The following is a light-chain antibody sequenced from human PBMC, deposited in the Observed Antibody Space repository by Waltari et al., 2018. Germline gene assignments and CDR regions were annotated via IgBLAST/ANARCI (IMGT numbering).Light chain of an antibody. J-gene: IGKJ2*03. V-gene: IGKV1-17*01. CDR3: LQYNSKPYS. Sequence: DIQMTQSPSSLSASVGDRVTITCRASQGISNYLSWYQQKPGKTPKRMIYTASSLESGVQSRFSGSGSGTEFTLTISILQPEDFAAYYCLQYNSKPYSFGQGTKVEIK. CDR1: QGISNY. CDR2: TAS.